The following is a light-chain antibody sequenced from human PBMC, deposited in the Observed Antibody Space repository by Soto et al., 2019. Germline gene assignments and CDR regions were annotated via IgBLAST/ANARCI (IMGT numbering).Light chain of an antibody. CDR2: DAS. Sequence: EIVLTQSPATLSLSPGERATLSCRASQSVSTYLAWYQQKPGQAPRLLIYDASTRATGIPARFSGSGSGTDFTLTISSLEPEDFAFYYCQQRSNWPSLTVGGGTKVDIK. V-gene: IGKV3-11*01. CDR3: QQRSNWPSLT. J-gene: IGKJ4*01. CDR1: QSVSTY.